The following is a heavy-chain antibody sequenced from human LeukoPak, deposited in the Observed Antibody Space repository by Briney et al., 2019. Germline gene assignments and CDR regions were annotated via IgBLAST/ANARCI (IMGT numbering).Heavy chain of an antibody. V-gene: IGHV4-39*01. CDR1: GGSISSSSYY. J-gene: IGHJ4*02. CDR2: IYYSGST. D-gene: IGHD3-3*01. Sequence: SETLSLTCTVSGGSISSSSYYWGWIRQPPGKGLEWIGSIYYSGSTYYNPSLESRVTISVDTSKNQFSLKLSSVTAADTAVYYCARLGLRFLEWLSRGVYWGQGTLVTVSS. CDR3: ARLGLRFLEWLSRGVY.